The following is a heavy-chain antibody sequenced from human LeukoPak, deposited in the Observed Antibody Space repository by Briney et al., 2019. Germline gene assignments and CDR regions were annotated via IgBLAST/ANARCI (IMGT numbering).Heavy chain of an antibody. CDR2: IKRKTDGGTT. J-gene: IGHJ4*02. CDR1: GFTFSDAW. CDR3: TATLGY. V-gene: IGHV3-15*01. Sequence: PGGSLRLSCAASGFTFSDAWMTWVRQAPGKGLEWVGRIKRKTDGGTTDYAAPVKGRFTISRDDSKNTLYLQMNSLKTEDTAVYYCTATLGYWGQGFLVTVSS.